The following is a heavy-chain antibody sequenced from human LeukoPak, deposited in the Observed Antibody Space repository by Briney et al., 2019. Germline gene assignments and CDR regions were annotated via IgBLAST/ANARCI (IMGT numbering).Heavy chain of an antibody. Sequence: PGGSLRLSCAASGFTFGSNDMHWVRQATGKGLEWVSGIGPAGEKYYPGSVKGRFTISRENAKNSLFLQMNSLRAGDTAVYYCASGVGGMIGHGMDVWGQGTTVIVSS. CDR1: GFTFGSND. J-gene: IGHJ6*02. D-gene: IGHD3-16*01. CDR2: IGPAGEK. V-gene: IGHV3-13*04. CDR3: ASGVGGMIGHGMDV.